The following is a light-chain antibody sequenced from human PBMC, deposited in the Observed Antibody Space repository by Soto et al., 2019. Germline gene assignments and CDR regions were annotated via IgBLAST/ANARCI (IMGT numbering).Light chain of an antibody. V-gene: IGKV1-39*01. CDR1: QSISSY. CDR3: QQSYSTPIT. Sequence: DIQMTQSPSSLSASVGDRVTITCRASQSISSYLNWYQQKPGKAPKLLIYAASSLQSGVPSRFSGSGPGTDFTLTISSLQPEDFATYYCQQSYSTPITFGQGTRL. J-gene: IGKJ5*01. CDR2: AAS.